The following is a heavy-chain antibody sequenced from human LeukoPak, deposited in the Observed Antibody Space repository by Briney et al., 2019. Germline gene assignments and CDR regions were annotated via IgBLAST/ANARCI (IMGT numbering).Heavy chain of an antibody. Sequence: SETLSLTCAVYGGSFSDSYWTWIRQRPGKGLEWIGEIHHSGTTNFNPSLQSRVSFSVDTAKNQFFLRVASMTAADTALYYCARGRKVSGVRRINWARHENYFFYYIDVWGKGTSVSVSS. CDR1: GGSFSDSY. V-gene: IGHV4-34*01. J-gene: IGHJ6*03. CDR2: IHHSGTT. CDR3: ARGRKVSGVRRINWARHENYFFYYIDV. D-gene: IGHD1-14*01.